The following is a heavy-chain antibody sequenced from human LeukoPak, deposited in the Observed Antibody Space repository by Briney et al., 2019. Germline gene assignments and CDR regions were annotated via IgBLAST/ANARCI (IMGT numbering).Heavy chain of an antibody. CDR2: ITSDGSST. CDR3: VPGIYYYFHY. V-gene: IGHV3-74*01. Sequence: GGSLRLSCAASGFTFSSYWMHWVRQAPGKGLVWVSRITSDGSSTTYADSVKGRFTISRDNAKNTLYLQMNSLRVEDTAVCYCVPGIYYYFHYWGQGTLVTVSS. CDR1: GFTFSSYW. D-gene: IGHD1-26*01. J-gene: IGHJ4*02.